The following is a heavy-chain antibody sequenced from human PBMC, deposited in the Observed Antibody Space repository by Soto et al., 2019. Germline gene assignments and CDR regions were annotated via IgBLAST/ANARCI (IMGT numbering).Heavy chain of an antibody. Sequence: GGSLRLSCAASGFTFSNAWMSWVRQAPGKGLEWVYRIKSNTDGWTTEYAATVKDRFTISRDDSKNTLYLQMNSLKTEDTAVDCCTSLYYGVDFWGQGTLVTVSS. CDR1: GFTFSNAW. J-gene: IGHJ4*02. CDR3: TSLYYGVDF. D-gene: IGHD4-17*01. CDR2: IKSNTDGWTT. V-gene: IGHV3-15*01.